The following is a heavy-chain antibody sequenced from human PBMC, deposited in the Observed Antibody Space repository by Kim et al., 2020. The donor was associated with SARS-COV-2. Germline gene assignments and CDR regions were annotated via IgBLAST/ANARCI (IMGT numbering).Heavy chain of an antibody. CDR1: GFIFSSYV. CDR2: ISGSGDST. CDR3: ASTGFGEEDV. V-gene: IGHV3-23*01. Sequence: GGSLRLSCVASGFIFSSYVMSWVRQAPGKGLEWVSAISGSGDSTFYVDSVKGRFTISRDNSKNTVNLQMNSLRAEDTAVYYCASTGFGEEDVCGQGTTVT. J-gene: IGHJ6*02. D-gene: IGHD3-10*01.